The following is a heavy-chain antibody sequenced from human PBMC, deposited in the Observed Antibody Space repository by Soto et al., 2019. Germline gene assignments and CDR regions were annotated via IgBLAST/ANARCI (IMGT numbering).Heavy chain of an antibody. CDR2: INAGNGNT. CDR1: GYTFTSYA. V-gene: IGHV1-3*01. J-gene: IGHJ6*03. Sequence: QVQLVQSGAEVKKPGASVKVSCKASGYTFTSYAMHWVRRAPGQRLEWMGWINAGNGNTKYSQKFQGRVTITRDTSASTAYMELSSLRSEDTAVYYCASGGDILIGSPPGGYYYYMDVWGKGTTVTVSS. CDR3: ASGGDILIGSPPGGYYYYMDV. D-gene: IGHD3-9*01.